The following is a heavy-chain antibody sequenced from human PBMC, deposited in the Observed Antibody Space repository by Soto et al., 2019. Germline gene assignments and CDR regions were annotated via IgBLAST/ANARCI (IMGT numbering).Heavy chain of an antibody. J-gene: IGHJ4*02. Sequence: QVQLVQSGAELKKPGASVKVSCKASGYTFSTYDMNCVLQATGQGPEWIGWVNPNNGDTGYAQKFQGRVTLTTDISTTTAYMELTSLRSEDTAIYYCAKVSRKGSAIDFDYWGQGTLITVSS. D-gene: IGHD3-10*01. CDR2: VNPNNGDT. CDR3: AKVSRKGSAIDFDY. CDR1: GYTFSTYD. V-gene: IGHV1-8*01.